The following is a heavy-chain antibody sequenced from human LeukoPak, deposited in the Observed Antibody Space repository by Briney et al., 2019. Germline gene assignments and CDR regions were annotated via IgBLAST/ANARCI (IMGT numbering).Heavy chain of an antibody. V-gene: IGHV3-74*01. Sequence: AGGSLRLSCAASGFTFSSYWMHWVRQAPGKGLVGVSRINSDGSSTSYADSVKGRFTISRDNAKNTLYLQMNSLRAEDTAVYYCARGAVAATWGQGTLVTVSS. D-gene: IGHD6-19*01. J-gene: IGHJ5*02. CDR2: INSDGSST. CDR1: GFTFSSYW. CDR3: ARGAVAAT.